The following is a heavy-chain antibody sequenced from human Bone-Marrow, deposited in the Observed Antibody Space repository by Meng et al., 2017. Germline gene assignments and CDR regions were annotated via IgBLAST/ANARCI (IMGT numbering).Heavy chain of an antibody. Sequence: QVRVVEVGAGVKKPGASVKASCKASGYTFTSYGISWVRQAPGQGLEWMGWISAYNGNTNYAQKLQGRVTMTTDTSTSTAYMELRSLRSDDTAVYYCARDPHYYDSSGYFPFDYWGQGTLVTVSS. V-gene: IGHV1-18*01. CDR2: ISAYNGNT. J-gene: IGHJ4*02. D-gene: IGHD3-22*01. CDR3: ARDPHYYDSSGYFPFDY. CDR1: GYTFTSYG.